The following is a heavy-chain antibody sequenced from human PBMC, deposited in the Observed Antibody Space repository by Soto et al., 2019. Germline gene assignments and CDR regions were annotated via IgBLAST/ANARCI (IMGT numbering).Heavy chain of an antibody. Sequence: GGSLRLSCAASGFTFSSYWMSWVRQAPGKGLEWVANIKQDGSEKKYVDSVKGRFTISRDNAKKSLFLQLNSLRVEDTAVYYCTRDRGLPIFFWGPGPPVTVYS. D-gene: IGHD3-3*02. J-gene: IGHJ4*02. V-gene: IGHV3-7*01. CDR1: GFTFSSYW. CDR3: TRDRGLPIFF. CDR2: IKQDGSEK.